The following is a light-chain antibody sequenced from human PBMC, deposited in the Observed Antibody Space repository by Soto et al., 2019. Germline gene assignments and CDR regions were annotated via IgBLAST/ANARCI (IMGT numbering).Light chain of an antibody. CDR1: SSNIGSNY. CDR2: RNN. Sequence: QSALTQPPSASGTPGQRVTISCSGSSSNIGSNYVYRYQQLPGTAPKLLIYRNNQRPSGVPDRFSGSKSGTSASPAISGLRSEDEADYYCAAWDDSLSGQVFGTGTKVTV. CDR3: AAWDDSLSGQV. J-gene: IGLJ1*01. V-gene: IGLV1-47*01.